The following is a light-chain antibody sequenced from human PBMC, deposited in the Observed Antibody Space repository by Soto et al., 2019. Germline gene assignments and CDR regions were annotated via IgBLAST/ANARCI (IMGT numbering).Light chain of an antibody. V-gene: IGLV2-23*01. CDR1: SSDVGSYNL. J-gene: IGLJ2*01. CDR3: CSYAGSSTLVV. Sequence: QSALTQPASVSGSPGLSITISCTGTSSDVGSYNLVSWYQQHPGKAPKLMIYEGSKRPSGVSNRFSGSKSGNTASLTISGLQAEDEADYYCCSYAGSSTLVVFGGGTKLTVL. CDR2: EGS.